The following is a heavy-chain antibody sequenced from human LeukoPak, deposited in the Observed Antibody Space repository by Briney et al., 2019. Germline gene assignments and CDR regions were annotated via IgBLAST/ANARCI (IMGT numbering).Heavy chain of an antibody. V-gene: IGHV1-8*01. Sequence: ASVKVSCKASGYTFTSYDINWVRQATGQGLEWMGWMNPNSGNTGYAQKFQSRVTMTRNTSISTAYMELSSLRSEDTAVYYCATLSRWLVHGYFQHWGQGTLVTVSS. CDR2: MNPNSGNT. J-gene: IGHJ1*01. D-gene: IGHD6-19*01. CDR1: GYTFTSYD. CDR3: ATLSRWLVHGYFQH.